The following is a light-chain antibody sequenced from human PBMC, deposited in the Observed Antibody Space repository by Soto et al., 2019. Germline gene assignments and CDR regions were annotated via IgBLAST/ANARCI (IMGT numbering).Light chain of an antibody. CDR3: CSYTTRNTRQIV. V-gene: IGLV2-14*01. CDR2: DVS. CDR1: SSDVGGYNY. Sequence: QSVLTQPASVSGSPGQSITISCTGTSSDVGGYNYVSWYQQHAGKAPKFMIYDVSNRPSGVSNRFSGFKSGNTASLTISGLQAEDEADYCCCSYTTRNTRQIVFGTGTKLTLL. J-gene: IGLJ1*01.